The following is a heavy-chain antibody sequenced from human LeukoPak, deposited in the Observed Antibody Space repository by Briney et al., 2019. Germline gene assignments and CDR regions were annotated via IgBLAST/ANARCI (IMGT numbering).Heavy chain of an antibody. CDR2: LDPEDGET. Sequence: ASVKVSCKVSGYTHTELSMHWVRQAPGKGLESMGGLDPEDGETIYAQKFQGRVTMTEDTSTDTAYMELSSLRSEDTAVYYCATSLPDTGHLLPTDWGQGTLVTVSS. CDR1: GYTHTELS. V-gene: IGHV1-24*01. CDR3: ATSLPDTGHLLPTD. D-gene: IGHD3-16*02. J-gene: IGHJ4*02.